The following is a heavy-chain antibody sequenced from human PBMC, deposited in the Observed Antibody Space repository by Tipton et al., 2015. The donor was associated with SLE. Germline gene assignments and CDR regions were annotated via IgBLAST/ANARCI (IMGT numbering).Heavy chain of an antibody. J-gene: IGHJ2*01. D-gene: IGHD4-17*01. CDR2: IYYSGST. Sequence: TLSLTCTVSGGSISSHYWSWIRQPPGKGLEWIGYIYYSGSTNYNPSLKSRVTISVDTSKNQFSLKLSSVTAADTAVYYCARDLRSMTTVTRGFDLWGRGTLATVSS. CDR1: GGSISSHY. CDR3: ARDLRSMTTVTRGFDL. V-gene: IGHV4-59*11.